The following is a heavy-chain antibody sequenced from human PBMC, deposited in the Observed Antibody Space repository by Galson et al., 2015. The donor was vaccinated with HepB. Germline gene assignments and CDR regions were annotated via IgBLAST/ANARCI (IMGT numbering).Heavy chain of an antibody. CDR1: GFTFNSLA. J-gene: IGHJ3*02. Sequence: SLRLSCAASGFTFNSLAMHWVRQAPGKGLEWVGIISYDGSNEYHADSVKGRFTISRDNSKNTLYLQMNSLRAEDTAVYYCARAAMTVVVRGLNAFDIWGQGTVVTVSS. D-gene: IGHD3-22*01. CDR2: ISYDGSNE. CDR3: ARAAMTVVVRGLNAFDI. V-gene: IGHV3-30-3*01.